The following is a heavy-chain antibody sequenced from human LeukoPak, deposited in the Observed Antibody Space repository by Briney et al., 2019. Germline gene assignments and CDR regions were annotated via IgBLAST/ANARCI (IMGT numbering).Heavy chain of an antibody. Sequence: GASVKVSCKASGYTFTSYGISWVRQAPGQGLEWMGWISAYNGNTNYAQKLQGRVTMTTDTSTSTAYMELRSLRSDDTAVYYCARDQESSSWYPLDGMDVWGQGTTVTVSS. J-gene: IGHJ6*02. CDR1: GYTFTSYG. CDR3: ARDQESSSWYPLDGMDV. D-gene: IGHD6-13*01. V-gene: IGHV1-18*01. CDR2: ISAYNGNT.